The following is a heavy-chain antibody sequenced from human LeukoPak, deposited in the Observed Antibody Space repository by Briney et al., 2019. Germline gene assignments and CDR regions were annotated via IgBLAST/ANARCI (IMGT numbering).Heavy chain of an antibody. V-gene: IGHV1-8*03. D-gene: IGHD3-3*01. CDR3: ARGRYYDFWSGYYTPLFDY. J-gene: IGHJ4*02. Sequence: GASVKVSCKASGYTFTSYDINWVRQATGQGLEWMGWMNPNSGNTGYAQKFQGRVTITRSTSISTAYMELSSLRSEDTAVYYCARGRYYDFWSGYYTPLFDYWGQGTLVTVSS. CDR1: GYTFTSYD. CDR2: MNPNSGNT.